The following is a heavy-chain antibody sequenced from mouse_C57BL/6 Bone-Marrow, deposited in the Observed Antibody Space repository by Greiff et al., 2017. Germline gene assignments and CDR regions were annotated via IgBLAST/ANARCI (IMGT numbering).Heavy chain of an antibody. CDR1: GFSLTSYG. V-gene: IGHV2-2*01. CDR2: IWSGGST. CDR3: ASRIWFAY. J-gene: IGHJ3*01. Sequence: VMLVESGPGLVQPSQSLSITCTVSGFSLTSYGVHWVRQSPGKGLEWLGVIWSGGSTDYNAAFISRLSISKDNSKSQVVFKMNSLQADDTAIYYCASRIWFAYWGQGTLVTVSA.